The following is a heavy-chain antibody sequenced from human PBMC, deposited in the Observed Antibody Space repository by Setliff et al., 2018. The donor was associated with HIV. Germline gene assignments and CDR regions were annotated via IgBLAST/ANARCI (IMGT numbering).Heavy chain of an antibody. CDR1: GYTFTSYA. CDR2: TNAGNGNT. V-gene: IGHV1-3*01. Sequence: ASVKVSCKASGYTFTSYAMHWVRQAPGQRLEWMGWTNAGNGNTKYSQKFQGRVTITRDTSASTAYMELSSLRSEDTAVYYCARSTYYYGSGKGSGWFDPWGQGTLVTVSS. CDR3: ARSTYYYGSGKGSGWFDP. D-gene: IGHD3-10*01. J-gene: IGHJ5*02.